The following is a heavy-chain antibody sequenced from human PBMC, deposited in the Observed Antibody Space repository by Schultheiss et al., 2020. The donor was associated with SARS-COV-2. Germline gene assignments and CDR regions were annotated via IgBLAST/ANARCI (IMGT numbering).Heavy chain of an antibody. CDR1: GGTFSSYA. CDR3: ARVNCDSSLYSYYYMDV. Sequence: SVKVSCKASGGTFSSYAISWVRQAPGQGLEWMGRIIPILGIANYAQKFQGRVTITADKSTSTAYMELSSLRSEDTAVYYCARVNCDSSLYSYYYMDVWGKGTTVTVSS. V-gene: IGHV1-69*04. D-gene: IGHD6-6*01. J-gene: IGHJ6*03. CDR2: IIPILGIA.